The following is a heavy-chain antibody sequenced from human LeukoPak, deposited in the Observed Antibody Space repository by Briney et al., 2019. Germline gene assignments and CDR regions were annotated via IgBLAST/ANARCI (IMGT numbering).Heavy chain of an antibody. V-gene: IGHV1-2*02. CDR1: GYTFTGYY. CDR3: ARELTQSGSYYGDFDY. CDR2: INPNSGGT. J-gene: IGHJ4*02. Sequence: GASVEVSCKASGYTFTGYYMHWVRQAPGQGLEWMGWINPNSGGTNYAQKFQGRVIMTRDTSISTAYMELSRLRSDDTAVYYCARELTQSGSYYGDFDYWGQGTLVTVSS. D-gene: IGHD1-26*01.